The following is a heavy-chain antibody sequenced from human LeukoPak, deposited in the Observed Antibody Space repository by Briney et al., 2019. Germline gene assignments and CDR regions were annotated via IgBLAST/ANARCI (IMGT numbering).Heavy chain of an antibody. CDR3: AREAVTRNYFDY. Sequence: GGSLRLSCAASGFSVSSNYMNWVRQAPGKGLEWVSVIYSGGSTYYADSVKGRFTISRDNSKNTLYLQMNSLRAEDTAVYYCAREAVTRNYFDYWGQGTLVTVSS. J-gene: IGHJ4*02. CDR2: IYSGGST. D-gene: IGHD4-17*01. CDR1: GFSVSSNY. V-gene: IGHV3-53*01.